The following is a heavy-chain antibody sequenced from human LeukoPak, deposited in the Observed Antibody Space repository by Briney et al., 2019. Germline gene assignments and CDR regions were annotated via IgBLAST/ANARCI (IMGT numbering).Heavy chain of an antibody. CDR2: IWYDGSNK. V-gene: IGHV3-33*06. CDR3: AKDKGGGSWPDAFDI. D-gene: IGHD2-15*01. CDR1: GFTFSSYG. J-gene: IGHJ3*02. Sequence: PGRSLRLSCAASGFTFSSYGMHWVRQAPGKGLEWVAVIWYDGSNKYYADSVKGRFTISRDNSKNTVYLQMNSLRAEDTAVYYCAKDKGGGSWPDAFDIWGQGTMVTVSS.